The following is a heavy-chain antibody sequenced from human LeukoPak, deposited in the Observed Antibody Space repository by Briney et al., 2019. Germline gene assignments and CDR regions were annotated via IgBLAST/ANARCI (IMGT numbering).Heavy chain of an antibody. J-gene: IGHJ6*04. Sequence: GGSLRLSCAASGFTFDDYGMSWVRQAPGKGLEWVSGINWSGGSTGYADSVKGRFTISRDNAKNSLYLQMNSLRAEDTAVYYCARGVTTMGVPTSDVWGKGTTVTVSS. CDR2: INWSGGST. D-gene: IGHD4-11*01. CDR3: ARGVTTMGVPTSDV. CDR1: GFTFDDYG. V-gene: IGHV3-20*04.